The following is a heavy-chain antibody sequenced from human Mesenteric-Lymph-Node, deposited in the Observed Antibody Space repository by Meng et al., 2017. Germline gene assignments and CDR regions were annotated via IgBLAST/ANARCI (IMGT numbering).Heavy chain of an antibody. V-gene: IGHV1-2*02. CDR3: ARDLGYGDYVGAFDI. CDR1: GYTFTGYY. J-gene: IGHJ3*02. CDR2: INPNSGGT. D-gene: IGHD4-17*01. Sequence: ASVKVSCKASGYTFTGYYMHWVRQAPGQGLEWMGWINPNSGGTNYAQKFQGRVTMTRDTSISTAYMELRSLRSDDTAVYYCARDLGYGDYVGAFDIWGQGTMVTVSS.